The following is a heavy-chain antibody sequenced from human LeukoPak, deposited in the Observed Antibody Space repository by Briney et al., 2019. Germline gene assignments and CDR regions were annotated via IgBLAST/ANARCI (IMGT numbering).Heavy chain of an antibody. CDR3: AALPESRLGDFDY. Sequence: PSETLSLTCTVSGDSISTYYWSWIRQPPGKGLQWIGYIYYSGRTNYNPSLESRVTISIDTSKNQFSLKLSSVTAADTAVYYCAALPESRLGDFDYWGQGTLVTVSS. CDR1: GDSISTYY. CDR2: IYYSGRT. V-gene: IGHV4-59*01. J-gene: IGHJ4*02.